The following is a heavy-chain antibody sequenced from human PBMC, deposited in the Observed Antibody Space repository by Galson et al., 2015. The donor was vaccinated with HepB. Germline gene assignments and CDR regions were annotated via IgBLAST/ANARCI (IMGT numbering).Heavy chain of an antibody. CDR1: GYTFTSYG. J-gene: IGHJ4*02. D-gene: IGHD1-14*01. CDR2: ISPYTGNT. V-gene: IGHV1-18*01. Sequence: SVKVSCKASGYTFTSYGFSWVRQAPGQGLEWMGWISPYTGNTNYAQKLQGRVTLTTGTSTGTAYMELRSLRSDDTAVYYCARDWQTGRTWMFDYWGQGTLVTVSS. CDR3: ARDWQTGRTWMFDY.